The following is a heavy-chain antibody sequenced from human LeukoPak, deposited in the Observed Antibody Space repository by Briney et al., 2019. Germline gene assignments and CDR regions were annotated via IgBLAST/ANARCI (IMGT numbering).Heavy chain of an antibody. V-gene: IGHV4-30-4*01. D-gene: IGHD2-21*02. Sequence: NSSETLSLTCTVSGGSISSGDYYWSWIRQPPGKGLEWIGYIYYSGSTYYNPSLKSRVTISVDTSKNQFSLKLSSVTAADTAVYYCARGESRSAVVTAIRIWFDPWGQGTLATVSS. J-gene: IGHJ5*02. CDR1: GGSISSGDYY. CDR2: IYYSGST. CDR3: ARGESRSAVVTAIRIWFDP.